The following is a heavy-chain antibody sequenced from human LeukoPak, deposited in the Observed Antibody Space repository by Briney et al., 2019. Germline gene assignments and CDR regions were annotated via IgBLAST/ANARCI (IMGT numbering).Heavy chain of an antibody. V-gene: IGHV4-4*07. CDR2: IYTSGST. CDR3: ARATTYYDFWSGYPFFDY. J-gene: IGHJ4*02. CDR1: GGSISSYY. Sequence: SETLSLTCTVSGGSISSYYWSWIRQPAGKGLEWIGRIYTSGSTNYNPSLKSRVTMSVDTSKNQFSLKLSSVTAADTAVYYCARATTYYDFWSGYPFFDYWGQGTLVTVSS. D-gene: IGHD3-3*01.